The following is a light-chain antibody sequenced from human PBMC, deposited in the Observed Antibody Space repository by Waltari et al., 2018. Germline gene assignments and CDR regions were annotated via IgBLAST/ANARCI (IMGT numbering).Light chain of an antibody. CDR2: DAS. J-gene: IGKJ4*01. CDR1: ESVAAY. CDR3: QQRFRWPLT. Sequence: EIVLTQSPATLYLSPGERATLSCRASESVAAYLGWYQQRLCQPPRLLIYDASNRATGIPARFSGSGYGTDFTLTIDSLEPEDFAVYYCQQRFRWPLTFGGGTRVE. V-gene: IGKV3-11*01.